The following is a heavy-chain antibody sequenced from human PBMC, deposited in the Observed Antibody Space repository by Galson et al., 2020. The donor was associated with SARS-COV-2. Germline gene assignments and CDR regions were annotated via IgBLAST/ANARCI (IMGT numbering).Heavy chain of an antibody. CDR1: GFSFSNFG. Sequence: GESLKISCAASGFSFSNFGMHWVRQAPGKGLEWVAVIWYAGGKNYYSKSVEGRFTISRDNSKNTLFLQMNSLRAEDTAVYYCAKPGTIFALGAPNGGHLDVWGKGATVTVSS. CDR2: IWYAGGKN. CDR3: AKPGTIFALGAPNGGHLDV. D-gene: IGHD3-10*02. J-gene: IGHJ6*04. V-gene: IGHV3-33*06.